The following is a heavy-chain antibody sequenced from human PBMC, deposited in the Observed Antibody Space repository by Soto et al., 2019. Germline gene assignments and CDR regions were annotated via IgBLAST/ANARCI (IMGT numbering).Heavy chain of an antibody. D-gene: IGHD2-15*01. Sequence: PTETVSRTXTVSGGCITTGGYYWSWIRQLPGKGLEWIGHRYYSESTYYNPSLKSRVSISLDTSKNQFSLKLSFVTAADTAMYYCARTKCSGGSCYSWSIDYCGKVTAVIVSS. CDR3: ARTKCSGGSCYSWSIDY. J-gene: IGHJ4*02. CDR1: GGCITTGGYY. V-gene: IGHV4-31*02. CDR2: RYYSEST.